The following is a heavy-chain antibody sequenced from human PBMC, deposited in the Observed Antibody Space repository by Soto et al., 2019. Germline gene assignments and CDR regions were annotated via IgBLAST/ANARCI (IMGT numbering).Heavy chain of an antibody. J-gene: IGHJ5*02. CDR2: IYHSGST. D-gene: IGHD3-3*01. V-gene: IGHV4-61*01. CDR1: GGFLSSSNYY. Sequence: SETLSLTCSVSGGFLSSSNYYWSWIRQPPGKGLEWIGYIYHSGSTNYNPSLKSRVTISVDTSKNQFSLKVNSVNAADAAVYYCARGALRFLGNRFDPWGQGTRVTVSS. CDR3: ARGALRFLGNRFDP.